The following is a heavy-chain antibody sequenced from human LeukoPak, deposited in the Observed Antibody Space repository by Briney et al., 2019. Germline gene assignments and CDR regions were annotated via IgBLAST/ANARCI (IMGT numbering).Heavy chain of an antibody. J-gene: IGHJ6*02. CDR2: INPNSGGT. CDR3: VTPARPDYYYGMDV. V-gene: IGHV1-2*02. CDR1: GYTFTGYY. D-gene: IGHD6-6*01. Sequence: ASVKVSCKASGYTFTGYYMHWVRQAPGQGLEWMGWINPNSGGTNYAQKFQGRVTMTRDTSISTAYMELSRLRPDDTAVYYCVTPARPDYYYGMDVWGQGTTVTVSS.